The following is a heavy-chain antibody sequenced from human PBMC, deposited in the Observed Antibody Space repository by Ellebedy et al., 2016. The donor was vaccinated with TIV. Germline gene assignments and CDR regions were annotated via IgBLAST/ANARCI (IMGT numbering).Heavy chain of an antibody. V-gene: IGHV3-30*18. CDR1: GFTFSSYG. D-gene: IGHD2-2*01. CDR2: ISYDGSNK. Sequence: GGSLRLXXAASGFTFSSYGMHWVRQAPGKGLEWVAVISYDGSNKYYADSVKGRFTISRDNSKNTLYLQMNSLRAEDTAVYYCANPGAPVVVPAARGYNWFNPWGQGTLVTVSS. CDR3: ANPGAPVVVPAARGYNWFNP. J-gene: IGHJ5*02.